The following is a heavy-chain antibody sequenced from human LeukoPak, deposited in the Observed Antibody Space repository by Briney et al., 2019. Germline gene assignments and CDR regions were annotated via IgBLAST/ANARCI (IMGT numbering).Heavy chain of an antibody. D-gene: IGHD3-9*01. CDR3: ARQAYYDILTTYHEFDH. CDR1: GGSISSSNCY. J-gene: IGHJ4*02. Sequence: PSETLSLTCTVSGGSISSSNCYWGWIRQPPGKGLEWIGNIYYSGSTYYNPSLKSRVTISVDTSKNQFSLKLSSVTAADTAVYYCARQAYYDILTTYHEFDHWGQGTLVTVSS. V-gene: IGHV4-39*01. CDR2: IYYSGST.